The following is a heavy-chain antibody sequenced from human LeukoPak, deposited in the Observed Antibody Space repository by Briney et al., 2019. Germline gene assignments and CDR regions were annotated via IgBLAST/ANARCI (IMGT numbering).Heavy chain of an antibody. V-gene: IGHV4-59*08. CDR2: IYYSGST. Sequence: SETLSLTCTVSGGSISSYYWSWIRQPPGKGLEWIGYIYYSGSTNYNPSLKSRVTISVDTSKNQFSLKLSSVTAADTAVYYCAKHLARSSSRAIVRAFDIWGQGTMVTVSS. D-gene: IGHD6-13*01. CDR1: GGSISSYY. J-gene: IGHJ3*02. CDR3: AKHLARSSSRAIVRAFDI.